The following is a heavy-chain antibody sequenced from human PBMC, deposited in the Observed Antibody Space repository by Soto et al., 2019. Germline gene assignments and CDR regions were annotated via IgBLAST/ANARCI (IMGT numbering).Heavy chain of an antibody. CDR3: TRAVAGPFDY. J-gene: IGHJ4*02. Sequence: PGGSLRLSCTTSGFTFGYYAVNWFRQAPGKGLEWVGFIRSKTYDGTTEYAASVKGRFTISRDDSKSIAYLQMNSLKTEDTAIYYCTRAVAGPFDYWGQGTLVTVSS. D-gene: IGHD6-19*01. V-gene: IGHV3-49*03. CDR2: IRSKTYDGTT. CDR1: GFTFGYYA.